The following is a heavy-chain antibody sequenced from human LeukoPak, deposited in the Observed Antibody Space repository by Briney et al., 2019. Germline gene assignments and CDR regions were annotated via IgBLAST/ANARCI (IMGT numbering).Heavy chain of an antibody. CDR3: AREKRYRSGGSCYYMDV. CDR2: IKQDGSEK. J-gene: IGHJ6*03. V-gene: IGHV3-7*01. CDR1: GFTFSRAW. Sequence: GESLRLSCAASGFTFSRAWMNWVRQAPGKGLEWVANIKQDGSEKYYVDSVKGRFTISRDNAKNSLYLQMNSLRAEDTAVYYCAREKRYRSGGSCYYMDVWGKGTTVTISS. D-gene: IGHD2-15*01.